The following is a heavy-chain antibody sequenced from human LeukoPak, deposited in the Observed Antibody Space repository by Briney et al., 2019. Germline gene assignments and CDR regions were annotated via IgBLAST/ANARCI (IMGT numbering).Heavy chain of an antibody. D-gene: IGHD5-12*01. V-gene: IGHV3-74*01. Sequence: PGRSLRLSCAASGFTFTSSWMHWVRHAPGKGLVWVSRINTDGRNTIYADSVKGRFTISRDNAKNTLYLQMNSLRAEDTAVYYCARDGGYHRFDYWGQGTLVTVSS. CDR1: GFTFTSSW. J-gene: IGHJ4*02. CDR2: INTDGRNT. CDR3: ARDGGYHRFDY.